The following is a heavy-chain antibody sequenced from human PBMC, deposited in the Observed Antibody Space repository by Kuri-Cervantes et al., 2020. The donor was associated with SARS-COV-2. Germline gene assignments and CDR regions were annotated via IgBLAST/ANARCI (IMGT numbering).Heavy chain of an antibody. Sequence: GSLRLSCTVSGGSISSCSYYWGWIRQPPGKGLVWIGSIYYSGSTYYNPSLKIRVTISVDTSKNQFSLKLSSVAAADPAVYYCARGTSSNRPFDYWGQGNLVTVSS. CDR1: GGSISSCSYY. CDR2: IYYSGST. CDR3: ARGTSSNRPFDY. D-gene: IGHD2-2*01. V-gene: IGHV4-39*01. J-gene: IGHJ4*02.